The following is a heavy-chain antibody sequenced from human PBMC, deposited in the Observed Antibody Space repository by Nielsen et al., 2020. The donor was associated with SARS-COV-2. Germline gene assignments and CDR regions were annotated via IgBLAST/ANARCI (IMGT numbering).Heavy chain of an antibody. J-gene: IGHJ3*02. D-gene: IGHD6-19*01. V-gene: IGHV1-69*05. CDR3: ARDRGSGWYGRAFDI. CDR1: GYTFTSYA. Sequence: SVKVSCKASGYTFTSYAISWVRQAPGQGLEWMGGIIPIFGTANYAQKFQGRVTMTTDTSTSTAYMELRSLRSDDTAVYYCARDRGSGWYGRAFDIWGQGTMVTVSS. CDR2: IIPIFGTA.